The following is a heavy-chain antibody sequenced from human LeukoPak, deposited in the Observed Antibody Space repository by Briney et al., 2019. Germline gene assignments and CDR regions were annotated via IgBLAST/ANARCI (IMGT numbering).Heavy chain of an antibody. CDR1: GGTFSSYA. V-gene: IGHV1-69*13. J-gene: IGHJ4*02. D-gene: IGHD2-15*01. CDR3: ARDSGYCSGGSCYRIFDY. Sequence: SVKVSYKASGGTFSSYAISWVQQAPGQGLEWMGGIIPIFVTPNYAQKFQGRVTITADESTSTAYMELSSLRSEDTAVYYCARDSGYCSGGSCYRIFDYWGQGTLVTVSS. CDR2: IIPIFVTP.